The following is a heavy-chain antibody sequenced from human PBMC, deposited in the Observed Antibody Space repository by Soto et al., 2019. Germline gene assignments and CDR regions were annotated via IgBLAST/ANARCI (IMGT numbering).Heavy chain of an antibody. CDR2: ITGRGIST. CDR3: AKEVRYYYDSRGVDAYDI. V-gene: IGHV3-23*01. J-gene: IGHJ3*02. D-gene: IGHD3-22*01. CDR1: GFTFSSYA. Sequence: PGGSLRLSCAASGFTFSSYAMSWVRQAPGKGLEWVSGITGRGISTYYADSVKGRFTISRDNSKNTLYLQMNSLRAEDTAVYYCAKEVRYYYDSRGVDAYDIWGQGTVVTVSS.